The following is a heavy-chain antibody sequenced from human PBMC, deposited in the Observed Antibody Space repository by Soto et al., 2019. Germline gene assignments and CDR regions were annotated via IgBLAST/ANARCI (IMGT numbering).Heavy chain of an antibody. V-gene: IGHV3-30*18. CDR2: ISYDGSNK. Sequence: QVQLVESGGGVVQPGRSLRLSCAASGFTFSSYGMHWVRQAPGKGLEWVAVISYDGSNKYYADSVKGRFTISRDNSKNTLYLQMNSLRAEDTAVYYCAKDSPRYCSGGSCYFPDYWGQGTLVTVSS. CDR1: GFTFSSYG. CDR3: AKDSPRYCSGGSCYFPDY. D-gene: IGHD2-15*01. J-gene: IGHJ4*02.